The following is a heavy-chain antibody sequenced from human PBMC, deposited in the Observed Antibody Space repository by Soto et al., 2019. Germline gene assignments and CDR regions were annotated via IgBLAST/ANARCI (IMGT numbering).Heavy chain of an antibody. Sequence: GASVKVCCKASGYTFTSYCIHWVRQAPGQRLEWMGWINAANGDTKYSPKFQGRVTITRDTSASTAYMELSSLRSEDTAVYYCVRRHVSATGIDWFDPWGQGTLVTVS. CDR2: INAANGDT. CDR3: VRRHVSATGIDWFDP. J-gene: IGHJ5*02. V-gene: IGHV1-3*01. CDR1: GYTFTSYC. D-gene: IGHD6-13*01.